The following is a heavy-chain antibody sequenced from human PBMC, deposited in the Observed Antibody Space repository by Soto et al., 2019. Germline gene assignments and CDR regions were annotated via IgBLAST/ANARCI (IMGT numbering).Heavy chain of an antibody. CDR1: GYNFTGNY. D-gene: IGHD5-12*01. CDR3: AREGVVGATIILSHYY. CDR2: INPNNGAT. J-gene: IGHJ4*02. Sequence: ASVKVSCKGSGYNFTGNYMHWVRQAPGQGLEYMGWINPNNGATNYPQKFQGRVTMTRDTSIGTVYMELRRLRSDDTAVYYCAREGVVGATIILSHYYRGQGSLVTVSS. V-gene: IGHV1-2*02.